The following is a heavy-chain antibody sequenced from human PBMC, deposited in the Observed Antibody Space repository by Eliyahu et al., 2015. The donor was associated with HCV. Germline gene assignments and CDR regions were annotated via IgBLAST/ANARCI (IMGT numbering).Heavy chain of an antibody. Sequence: QVQLVESGGALVKPGGSLRLSCEGSGFTFGDYYXGWIRRAPGKGLGWVSYISSSGAMIYYTDSVKGRFTISRDNSKDSLFLQMNSLRAEDTAVYFCGRGPGATIAAPSTGTWFDPWGQGTLVTVSS. D-gene: IGHD1-1*01. CDR1: GFTFGDYY. J-gene: IGHJ5*02. V-gene: IGHV3-11*01. CDR3: GRGPGATIAAPSTGTWFDP. CDR2: ISSSGAMI.